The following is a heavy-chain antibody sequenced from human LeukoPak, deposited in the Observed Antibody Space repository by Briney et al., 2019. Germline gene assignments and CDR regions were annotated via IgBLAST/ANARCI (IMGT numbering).Heavy chain of an antibody. CDR3: ARGAMVRGRRSWFDP. V-gene: IGHV1-8*02. CDR1: GYTFTSYA. D-gene: IGHD3-10*01. CDR2: MNPNSGNT. Sequence: ASVKVSCKASGYTFTSYAMNWVRQAPGQGLEWMGWMNPNSGNTGYAQKFQGRVTMTRNTSISTAYMELSSLRSEDTAVYYCARGAMVRGRRSWFDPWGQGTLVTVSP. J-gene: IGHJ5*02.